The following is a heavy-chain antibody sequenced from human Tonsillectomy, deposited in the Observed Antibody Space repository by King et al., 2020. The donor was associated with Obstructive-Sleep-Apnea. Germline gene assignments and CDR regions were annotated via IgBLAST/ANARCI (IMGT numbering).Heavy chain of an antibody. CDR1: GFTFDDYA. CDR3: AKDKDSSGWYADY. V-gene: IGHV3-9*01. J-gene: IGHJ4*02. CDR2: ISWNSGSI. Sequence: VQRVESGGGLVQPGRSLRLSCVASGFTFDDYAMHWFRQAPGKGLEWFSGISWNSGSIGYVASVKGRFTISRDNVKKSLYLQMNSLRVEDTALYYCAKDKDSSGWYADYWGQGTLVTVSS. D-gene: IGHD6-19*01.